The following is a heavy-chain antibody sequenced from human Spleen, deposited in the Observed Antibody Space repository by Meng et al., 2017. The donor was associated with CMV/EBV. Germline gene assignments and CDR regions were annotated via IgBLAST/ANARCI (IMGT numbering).Heavy chain of an antibody. CDR3: ARDTPRSAVAGFSGLNYYGMDV. Sequence: GESLKISCAASGFTFSSYSMNWVRQAPGKGLEWVSSISSSSSYIYYADSVKGRFTISRDNAKNSLYLQMNSLRAEDTAVYYCARDTPRSAVAGFSGLNYYGMDVWGQGTTVTVSS. CDR1: GFTFSSYS. D-gene: IGHD6-19*01. V-gene: IGHV3-21*01. CDR2: ISSSSSYI. J-gene: IGHJ6*02.